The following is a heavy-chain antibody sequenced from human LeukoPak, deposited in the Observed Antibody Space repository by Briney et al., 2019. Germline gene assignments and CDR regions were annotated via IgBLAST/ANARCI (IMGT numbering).Heavy chain of an antibody. CDR2: MNPNSGNT. CDR3: ARGYCSSTSCYHSYYYYGMDV. CDR1: GYTFTSYD. D-gene: IGHD2-2*01. J-gene: IGHJ6*02. V-gene: IGHV1-8*01. Sequence: ASVKVSCKASGYTFTSYDINWVRQATGQGLEWMGWMNPNSGNTGYAQKFQGRVTMTRNTSISTAYMELSSLRSEDTAVYYCARGYCSSTSCYHSYYYYGMDVWGQGTTVTVSS.